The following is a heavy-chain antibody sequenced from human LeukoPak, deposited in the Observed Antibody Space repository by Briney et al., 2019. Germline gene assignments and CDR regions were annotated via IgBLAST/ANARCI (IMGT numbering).Heavy chain of an antibody. CDR2: ISAYNGNT. V-gene: IGHV1-18*01. Sequence: VASVKVSCKASGYTFTSYGISWVRRAPGQGLEWMGWISAYNGNTNYAQKLQGRVTMTTDTSTSTAYMELRSLRSDDTAVYYCARDSQTKGSFDYWGQGTLVTVSS. CDR1: GYTFTSYG. CDR3: ARDSQTKGSFDY. J-gene: IGHJ4*02. D-gene: IGHD3-10*01.